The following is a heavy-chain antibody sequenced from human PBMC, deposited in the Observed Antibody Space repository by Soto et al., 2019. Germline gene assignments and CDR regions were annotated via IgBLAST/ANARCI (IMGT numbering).Heavy chain of an antibody. V-gene: IGHV1-69*13. Sequence: ASVKVSCKASGGTFSSYAISWVRQAPGQGLEWMGGIIPIFGTANYAQKFQGRVTITADESTSTAYMELSSLRSEDTAVYYCAREGGTMVRGVIINAFDIWGQGTMVTVSS. J-gene: IGHJ3*02. CDR3: AREGGTMVRGVIINAFDI. CDR1: GGTFSSYA. CDR2: IIPIFGTA. D-gene: IGHD3-10*01.